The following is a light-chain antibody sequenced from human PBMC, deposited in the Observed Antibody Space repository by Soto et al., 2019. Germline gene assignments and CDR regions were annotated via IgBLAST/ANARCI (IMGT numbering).Light chain of an antibody. CDR2: GVS. CDR1: QSVSSN. Sequence: EIVMTQSPATLSVSPGNRATLSCRASQSVSSNLAWYQQKPGQGPRLLMYGVSTRATGIPARFSGSGSGTEFTLTISSLQSEDFANYYCQQYDTYFRYTFGQGTKLDIK. V-gene: IGKV3-15*01. CDR3: QQYDTYFRYT. J-gene: IGKJ2*01.